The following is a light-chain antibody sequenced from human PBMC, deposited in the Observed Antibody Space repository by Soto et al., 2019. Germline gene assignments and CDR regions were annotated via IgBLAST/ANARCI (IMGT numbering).Light chain of an antibody. CDR1: QSVSSSY. V-gene: IGKV3-20*01. J-gene: IGKJ4*01. CDR2: GAS. Sequence: EIVLTQSPGTLSLSPGERATLSCRASQSVSSSYVAWYQQKSGQAPRLLIYGASSRATGIPDRFSGSGSGTDFTLTISRLEPEDFAVYFCQQYGSSPSTFGGGTKVEIK. CDR3: QQYGSSPST.